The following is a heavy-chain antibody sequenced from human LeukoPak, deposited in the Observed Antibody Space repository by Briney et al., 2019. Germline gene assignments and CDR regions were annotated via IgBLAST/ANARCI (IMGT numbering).Heavy chain of an antibody. CDR3: ARDYTFDY. Sequence: GGSLRLSCAASGFTVSSNYMSWVRQAPGKGLEWVSVSYSGGRTYYADSVKGRFTISRDNSKNTLYLQMNSLRAEDTAVYYCARDYTFDYWGQGTLVTVSS. CDR2: SYSGGRT. J-gene: IGHJ4*02. CDR1: GFTVSSNY. V-gene: IGHV3-53*01.